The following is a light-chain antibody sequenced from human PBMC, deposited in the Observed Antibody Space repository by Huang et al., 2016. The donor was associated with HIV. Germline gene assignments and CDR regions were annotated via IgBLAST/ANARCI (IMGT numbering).Light chain of an antibody. CDR2: AAS. CDR1: QSISSY. Sequence: DIQMTQSPSSLSASVGDRVTITCRASQSISSYLNWYQQNPGKAPKLLIYAASSLKSGVPSRFSGSGSGTDFTLTISSLQPEDFATYSCQQTYNAPWTFGQGTKVDIK. CDR3: QQTYNAPWT. J-gene: IGKJ1*01. V-gene: IGKV1-39*01.